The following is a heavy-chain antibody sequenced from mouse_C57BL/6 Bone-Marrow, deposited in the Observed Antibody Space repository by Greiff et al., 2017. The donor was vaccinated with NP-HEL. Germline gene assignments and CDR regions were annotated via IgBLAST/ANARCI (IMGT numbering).Heavy chain of an antibody. CDR3: VRPTGRYAMDY. CDR1: GFSFNTYA. Sequence: EVQLVESGGGLVQPKGSLKLSCAASGFSFNTYAMNWVRQAPGKGVEWVARIRSKSNNYATYYADSVKDRFTISRDDSESMLYLQMNNLKTEDTAMYYCVRPTGRYAMDYWGQGTSVTVSS. D-gene: IGHD4-1*01. CDR2: IRSKSNNYAT. V-gene: IGHV10-1*01. J-gene: IGHJ4*01.